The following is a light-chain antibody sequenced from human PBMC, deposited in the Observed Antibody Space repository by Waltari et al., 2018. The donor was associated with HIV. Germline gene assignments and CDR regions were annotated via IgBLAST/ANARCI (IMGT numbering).Light chain of an antibody. CDR2: SNN. J-gene: IGLJ3*02. CDR1: RSNIRSYT. V-gene: IGLV1-44*01. CDR3: AAWDDSLNGWV. Sequence: QSVLTQPTSASGTPGQRVTTTCSRSRSNIRSYTLTWYQQLPGTAPKLLIYSNNQRPSGVPDRFSGSKSGTSASLAIIGLQSEDEADYYCAAWDDSLNGWVFGGGTKLTVL.